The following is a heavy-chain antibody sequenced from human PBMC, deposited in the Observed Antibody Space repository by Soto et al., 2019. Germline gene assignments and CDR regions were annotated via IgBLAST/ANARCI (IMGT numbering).Heavy chain of an antibody. D-gene: IGHD2-2*01. V-gene: IGHV4-30-2*01. J-gene: IGHJ5*02. CDR2: IYHSGST. CDR3: ARVPDR. Sequence: SETRSLTCTVSGGSISSGGYSWSWIRQPPGKGLEWVGYIYHSGSTYYNPSLKSRVTISVDRSKNQFSLKLSSVTAADTAVYYCARVPDRWGQGTLVTVSS. CDR1: GGSISSGGYS.